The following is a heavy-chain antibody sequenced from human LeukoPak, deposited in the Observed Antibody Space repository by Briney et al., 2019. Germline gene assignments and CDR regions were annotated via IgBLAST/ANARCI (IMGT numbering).Heavy chain of an antibody. J-gene: IGHJ4*02. CDR2: ISSSSYI. CDR1: GFTFSSYS. D-gene: IGHD3-10*01. CDR3: ASGWFGESKPGYYFDY. V-gene: IGHV3-21*01. Sequence: GGSLRLSCAASGFTFSSYSMNWVRPAPGKGLEWVSSISSSSYIYYADSVKGRFTISRDNAKNSLYLQMNSLRAEDTAVYYCASGWFGESKPGYYFDYWGQGTLVTASS.